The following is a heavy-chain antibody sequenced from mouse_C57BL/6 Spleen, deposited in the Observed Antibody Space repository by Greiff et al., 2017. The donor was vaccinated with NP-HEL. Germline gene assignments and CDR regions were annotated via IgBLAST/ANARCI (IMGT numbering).Heavy chain of an antibody. CDR1: GYTFTDYY. Sequence: EVQLQQSGPELVKPGASVKISCKASGYTFTDYYMNWVKQSHGKSLEWIGDINPNNGGTSYNQKFKGKATLTVDKSSSTAYMELRSLTSEDSAVYYCARLDSSGYYFDYWGQGTTLTVSS. V-gene: IGHV1-26*01. J-gene: IGHJ2*01. D-gene: IGHD3-2*02. CDR3: ARLDSSGYYFDY. CDR2: INPNNGGT.